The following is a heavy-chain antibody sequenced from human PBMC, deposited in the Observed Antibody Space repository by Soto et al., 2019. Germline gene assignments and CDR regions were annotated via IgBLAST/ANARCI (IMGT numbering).Heavy chain of an antibody. CDR1: GGSISSYY. CDR3: ARELGYCSGGSCFNWFDP. J-gene: IGHJ5*02. D-gene: IGHD2-15*01. Sequence: SETLSLTCTVSGGSISSYYWSWIRQPPGKGLEWIGYIYYSGSTNYNSSLKSRVTISVDTSKNQFSLKLSSVTAADTAVYYCARELGYCSGGSCFNWFDPWGQGTLVTVSS. V-gene: IGHV4-59*01. CDR2: IYYSGST.